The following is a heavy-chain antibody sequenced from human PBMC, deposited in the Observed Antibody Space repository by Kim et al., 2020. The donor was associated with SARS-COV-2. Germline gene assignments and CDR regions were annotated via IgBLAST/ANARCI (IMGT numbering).Heavy chain of an antibody. CDR1: GGSISNSIYS. V-gene: IGHV4-39*01. J-gene: IGHJ4*02. Sequence: SETLSLTCAVSGGSISNSIYSWGWIRQPPGKGLQYIGSIFYGGSTSYNPSLESRVTMSVDTSNNHFSLKLSSVTAADTALYYCARRPDFCNAGSCFHHTSDHRGQGTLGTVSS. CDR2: IFYGGST. D-gene: IGHD2-15*01. CDR3: ARRPDFCNAGSCFHHTSDH.